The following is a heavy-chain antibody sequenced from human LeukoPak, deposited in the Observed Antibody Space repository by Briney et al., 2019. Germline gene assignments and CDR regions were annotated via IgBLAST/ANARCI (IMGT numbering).Heavy chain of an antibody. D-gene: IGHD3-10*01. J-gene: IGHJ6*02. V-gene: IGHV3-30-3*01. CDR3: AKDQGSGSYYYSYYGMDV. CDR1: GFTFSSYA. Sequence: GGSLRLSCAASGFTFSSYAMHWVRQAPGKGLEWVAVISYDGSNKYYADSVKGRFTISRDNSKNTLYLQMNSLRAEDTAVYYCAKDQGSGSYYYSYYGMDVWGQGTTVTVSS. CDR2: ISYDGSNK.